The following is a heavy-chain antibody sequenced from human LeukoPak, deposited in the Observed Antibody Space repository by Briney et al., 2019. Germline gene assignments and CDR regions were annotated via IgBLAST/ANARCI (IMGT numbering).Heavy chain of an antibody. Sequence: ASVKVSCKASGGTFSSYAISWVRQAPGQGLEWMGRIIPILGIANYAQKFQGRVTITADKSTSTAYMELSSLRSEDTAVYYCARFLWGVKEGGGAGFDYWGQGTLVTVSS. D-gene: IGHD3-16*01. V-gene: IGHV1-69*04. CDR2: IIPILGIA. CDR3: ARFLWGVKEGGGAGFDY. J-gene: IGHJ4*02. CDR1: GGTFSSYA.